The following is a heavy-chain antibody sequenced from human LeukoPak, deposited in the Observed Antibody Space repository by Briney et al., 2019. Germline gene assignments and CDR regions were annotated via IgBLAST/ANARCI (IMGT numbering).Heavy chain of an antibody. V-gene: IGHV1-18*01. Sequence: GASVKVSCKASGYTFNNCGISWVRQAPGQGLEWMGWISAYNGNTNYAQKLQGRVTMTTDTSTSTAYMELRSLRSGDTAVYYCARGSFSGYEDYWGQGTLVTVSS. D-gene: IGHD5-12*01. CDR3: ARGSFSGYEDY. CDR1: GYTFNNCG. CDR2: ISAYNGNT. J-gene: IGHJ4*02.